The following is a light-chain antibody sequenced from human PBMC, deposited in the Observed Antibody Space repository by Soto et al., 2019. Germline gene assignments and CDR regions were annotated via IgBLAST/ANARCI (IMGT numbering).Light chain of an antibody. V-gene: IGKV1-5*03. CDR3: QQYNSYSPT. Sequence: DIQMTQSPSTLPASVGDRVTITCRASQSISNWLALYQQEPGKAPKLLIHKASSLQSGVPSRFSGSGSGTDFTLTIISLHPADFATYYCQQYNSYSPTFGQGTKVDI. J-gene: IGKJ1*01. CDR2: KAS. CDR1: QSISNW.